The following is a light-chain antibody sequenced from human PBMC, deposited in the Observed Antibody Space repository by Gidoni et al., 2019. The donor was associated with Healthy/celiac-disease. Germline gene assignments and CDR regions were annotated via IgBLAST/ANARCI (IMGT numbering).Light chain of an antibody. CDR3: QQYGSSPPFT. J-gene: IGKJ3*01. CDR1: QRVSSSY. V-gene: IGKV3-20*01. CDR2: GAS. Sequence: EIVLTQSPGTLSLYPGDRATLSCRASQRVSSSYLAWYQQKPGQAPRLLIYGASSRATGIPDRFSGSGSGTDFTLTISRLEPEDFAVYYCQQYGSSPPFTFGPGTKVDIK.